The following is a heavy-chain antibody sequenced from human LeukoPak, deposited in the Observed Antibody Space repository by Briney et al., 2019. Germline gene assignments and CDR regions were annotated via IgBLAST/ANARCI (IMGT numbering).Heavy chain of an antibody. V-gene: IGHV3-21*01. CDR2: ISSSSSYI. CDR3: ARVATWSLSNWFDP. D-gene: IGHD5-12*01. Sequence: GGSLRLSCTASGFTFGDYAMSWVRQAPGKGLEWVSSISSSSSYIYYADSVKGRFTISRDNAKNSLYLQMNSLRAEDTAVYYCARVATWSLSNWFDPWGQGTLVTVSS. CDR1: GFTFGDYA. J-gene: IGHJ5*02.